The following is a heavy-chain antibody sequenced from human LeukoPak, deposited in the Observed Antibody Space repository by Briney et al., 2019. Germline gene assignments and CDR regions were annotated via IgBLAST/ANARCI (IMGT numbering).Heavy chain of an antibody. J-gene: IGHJ5*02. CDR3: ARSVSAYAGRGWFDP. CDR2: MYYTGTT. V-gene: IGHV4-39*07. D-gene: IGHD5-12*01. CDR1: GGSIRSLGNS. Sequence: SETLSLTCSVSGGSIRSLGNSWGWIRQPPGKGLEWIASMYYTGTTYYNPALKSRVTMSVDTSKNQFSLILTSVTAADTAVFYCARSVSAYAGRGWFDPWGQGTLVTVSS.